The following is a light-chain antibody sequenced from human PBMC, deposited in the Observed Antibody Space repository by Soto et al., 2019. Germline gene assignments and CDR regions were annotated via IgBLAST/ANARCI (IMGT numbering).Light chain of an antibody. CDR1: QSVSNNY. CDR3: HQRQSWPRT. Sequence: EIVWTQSPGTLSLSPGERATLSCRASQSVSNNYLAWYQQKPGQAPRLLIYGASNRATGIPDRFSGSGSGTDFTLTISRLEPEDFAIYYCHQRQSWPRTFGQGTKVDIK. V-gene: IGKV3-20*01. CDR2: GAS. J-gene: IGKJ1*01.